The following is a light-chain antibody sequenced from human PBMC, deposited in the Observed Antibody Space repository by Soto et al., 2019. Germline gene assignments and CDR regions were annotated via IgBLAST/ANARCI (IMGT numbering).Light chain of an antibody. V-gene: IGKV1-9*01. J-gene: IGKJ3*01. CDR3: QLLFWYPPT. CDR1: QGIINY. Sequence: IELTQPPSSPCGSMRDRVTITCRASQGIINYLAWYQQKPGKAPKLLIYGASTLQSGVPSRFGGSGSGTDFTLTVSSLQPEDFATYCCQLLFWYPPTLGPGAKVDIK. CDR2: GAS.